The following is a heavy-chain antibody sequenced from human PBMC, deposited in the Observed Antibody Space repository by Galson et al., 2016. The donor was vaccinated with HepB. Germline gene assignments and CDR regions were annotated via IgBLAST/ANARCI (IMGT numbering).Heavy chain of an antibody. V-gene: IGHV6-1*01. CDR1: GDSVTSDETM. CDR3: TRGNMQTGMNV. Sequence: CAISGDSVTSDETMWNWIRQSPSRGLEWLGRTYYRSQWFSEYAMSVQGRITVTADTSRNQFSLQLDSVTPDDTAAYFGTRGNMQTGMNVWGQGTTVTISS. J-gene: IGHJ6*02. CDR2: TYYRSQWFS.